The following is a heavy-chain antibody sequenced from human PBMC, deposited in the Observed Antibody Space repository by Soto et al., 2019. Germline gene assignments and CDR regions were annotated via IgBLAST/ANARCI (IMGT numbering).Heavy chain of an antibody. V-gene: IGHV1-2*02. Sequence: ASVNVPGKASQYTFNNYYLHWVRQAPGQRPEWMGWINAGGGTIYAQEFQGRLTMTRDTSIPTADMELSRLTSDDTGFYYCARAGPDRYCSTTSCRAFDDRVQGTLVTVS. CDR3: ARAGPDRYCSTTSCRAFDD. CDR2: INAGGGT. J-gene: IGHJ4*02. D-gene: IGHD2-2*01. CDR1: QYTFNNYY.